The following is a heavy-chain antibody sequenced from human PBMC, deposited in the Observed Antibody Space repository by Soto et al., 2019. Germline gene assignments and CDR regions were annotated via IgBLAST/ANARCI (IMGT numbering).Heavy chain of an antibody. Sequence: PGESLKISCKGSGYSFTSYWISWVRRMPGKGLEWMGRIDPSDSYTNYSPSFQGHVTISADKSISTAYLQWSSLKASDTAMYYCARQVVVAATPYYYYYYGMDVWGQGTTVTVSS. J-gene: IGHJ6*02. CDR2: IDPSDSYT. CDR1: GYSFTSYW. CDR3: ARQVVVAATPYYYYYYGMDV. V-gene: IGHV5-10-1*01. D-gene: IGHD2-15*01.